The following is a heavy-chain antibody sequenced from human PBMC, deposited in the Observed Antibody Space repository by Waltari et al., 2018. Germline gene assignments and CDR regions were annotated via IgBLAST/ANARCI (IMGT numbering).Heavy chain of an antibody. CDR3: ARDAWEEQWSMAFDI. J-gene: IGHJ3*02. CDR2: ISDYNGNT. Sequence: QVQLVQSGAEVKKPGASVKVSCKASGYTFTSYGISWVRQAPGQGLEWMGWISDYNGNTNESQKLQGRVTMTTDTSTSTAYMELRSLRSDDTAVYYCARDAWEEQWSMAFDIWGQGTMVTVSS. V-gene: IGHV1-18*01. CDR1: GYTFTSYG. D-gene: IGHD6-19*01.